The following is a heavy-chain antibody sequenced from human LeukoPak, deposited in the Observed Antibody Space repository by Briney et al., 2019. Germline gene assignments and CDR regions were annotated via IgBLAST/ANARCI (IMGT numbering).Heavy chain of an antibody. Sequence: GGSLRLSCEASGFTLSSFEMTWVRQAPGKGLEWVANLGQDGTKKYYVDSVKGRFTISRDNAKNSLFLQMDSLRPEDTAVYYCARDRGTQSDYWGQGTLVTVSS. CDR3: ARDRGTQSDY. CDR1: GFTLSSFE. J-gene: IGHJ4*02. V-gene: IGHV3-7*01. CDR2: LGQDGTKK. D-gene: IGHD3-16*01.